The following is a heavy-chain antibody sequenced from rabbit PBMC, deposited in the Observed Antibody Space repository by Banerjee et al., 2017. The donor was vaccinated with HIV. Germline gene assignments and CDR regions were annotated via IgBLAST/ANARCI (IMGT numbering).Heavy chain of an antibody. J-gene: IGHJ3*01. Sequence: QQHLEESGGGLVKAGGTLTLTCKASGIDFSGLYYMCWVRQAPGKGLELIACIYTSSGTTWYASWVNGRFTISRSTSLNTVDLKMTSLTAADTATYFCVRDPRHYVSGWGNRLDLWGPGTLVTVS. V-gene: IGHV1S43*01. CDR1: GIDFSGLYY. D-gene: IGHD4-1*01. CDR2: IYTSSGTT. CDR3: VRDPRHYVSGWGNRLDL.